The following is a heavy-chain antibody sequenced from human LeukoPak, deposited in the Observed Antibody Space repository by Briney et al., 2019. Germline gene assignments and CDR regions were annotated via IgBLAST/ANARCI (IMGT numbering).Heavy chain of an antibody. CDR2: IYTSGST. J-gene: IGHJ5*02. Sequence: LETLSLTCTVSGGSISSYYWSWIRQPPGKGLEWIGYIYTSGSTNYNPSLKSRVTISVDTSKNQFSLKLSSVTAADTAVYYCARKVSGYYDISTGYYTGDMFDPWGQGTLVTVSS. V-gene: IGHV4-4*09. CDR1: GGSISSYY. CDR3: ARKVSGYYDISTGYYTGDMFDP. D-gene: IGHD3-9*01.